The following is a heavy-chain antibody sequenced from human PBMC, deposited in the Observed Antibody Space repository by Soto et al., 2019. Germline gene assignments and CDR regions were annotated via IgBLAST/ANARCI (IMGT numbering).Heavy chain of an antibody. D-gene: IGHD3-16*01. CDR1: GFTFQNYH. CDR2: IHPSGDTT. CDR3: AKDLWGSWTVDY. V-gene: IGHV1-46*02. Sequence: QVQLVQSGAEVKEPGASVKVSCKASGFTFQNYHMHWVRQAPGQGLEWMGIIHPSGDTTTYAQNXXGXXAMTRDTSTSTDYMESSSLTSEDTAVYYCAKDLWGSWTVDYWGQGTLITVSS. J-gene: IGHJ4*02.